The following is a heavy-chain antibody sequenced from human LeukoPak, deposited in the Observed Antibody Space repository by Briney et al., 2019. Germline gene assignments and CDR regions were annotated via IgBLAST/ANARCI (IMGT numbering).Heavy chain of an antibody. CDR3: AREGGGGFGECWFDP. Sequence: SGGCLRLSYAASGFTFSDYYMSWIRQAPGKGLEGVSYISSSGSTIYYADSVKGRFTISRDNAKNSLYLQMKSLRAEATAVYYGAREGGGGFGECWFDPWGQGTLVTVSS. D-gene: IGHD3-10*01. J-gene: IGHJ5*02. CDR2: ISSSGSTI. CDR1: GFTFSDYY. V-gene: IGHV3-11*01.